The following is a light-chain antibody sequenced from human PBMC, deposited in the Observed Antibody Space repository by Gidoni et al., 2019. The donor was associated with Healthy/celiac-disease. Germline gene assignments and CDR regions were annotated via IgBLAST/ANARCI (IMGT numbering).Light chain of an antibody. Sequence: EIVMTQSPATLSVSPGERATLSCRATQSVTSNLAWYQQKPGQAPRLVIYGASTRATGIPARFSGSGSGTEFTLTSSSVQSEDFAIYYCQQYFNWWTFGQGTKVEI. CDR3: QQYFNWWT. CDR2: GAS. CDR1: QSVTSN. V-gene: IGKV3D-15*01. J-gene: IGKJ1*01.